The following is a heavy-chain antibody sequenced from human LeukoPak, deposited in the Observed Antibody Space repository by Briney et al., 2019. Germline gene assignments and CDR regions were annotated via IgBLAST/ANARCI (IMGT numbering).Heavy chain of an antibody. CDR2: INHSGST. CDR3: ARGLSLWSPRGNYFDY. J-gene: IGHJ4*02. Sequence: SETLSLTCAVYGGSFSGYYWSWIRQPPGKGLEWIGEINHSGSTNYNPSLKSRVTISVDTSKNQFSLKLSSVTAADTAVYYCARGLSLWSPRGNYFDYWGQGTLVTVSS. V-gene: IGHV4-34*01. CDR1: GGSFSGYY. D-gene: IGHD2-21*01.